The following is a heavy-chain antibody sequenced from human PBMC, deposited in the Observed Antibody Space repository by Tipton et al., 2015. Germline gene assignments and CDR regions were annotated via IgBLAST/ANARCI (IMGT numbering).Heavy chain of an antibody. V-gene: IGHV3-11*01. CDR2: ISRTGSTI. J-gene: IGHJ5*02. CDR1: GFTFSDYY. Sequence: SLRLSCAASGFTFSDYYMNWIRQAPGKGLEWVSCISRTGSTIYYADSVEGRFTISRDSARNSLYLQMNSLRAEDTAVYYCAKDGARYDYVWGSSRPRWFDPWGQGTLVTVSS. CDR3: AKDGARYDYVWGSSRPRWFDP. D-gene: IGHD3-16*01.